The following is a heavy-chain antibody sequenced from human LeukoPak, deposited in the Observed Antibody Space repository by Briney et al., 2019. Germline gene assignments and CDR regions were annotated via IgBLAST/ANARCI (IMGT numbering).Heavy chain of an antibody. J-gene: IGHJ6*03. Sequence: ASVKVSCKASGYTFTGYYMHWVRQAPGQGLERMGWINPNSGGTNYAQKFQGRVTMTRDTSISTAYMELSRLRSDDTAVYYCARDRQQQLAYYYYYYMDVWGKGTTVTVSS. D-gene: IGHD6-13*01. CDR2: INPNSGGT. V-gene: IGHV1-2*02. CDR1: GYTFTGYY. CDR3: ARDRQQQLAYYYYYYMDV.